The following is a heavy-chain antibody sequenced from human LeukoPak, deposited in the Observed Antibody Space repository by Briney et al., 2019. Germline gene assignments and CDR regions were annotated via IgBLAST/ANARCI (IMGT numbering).Heavy chain of an antibody. V-gene: IGHV3-23*01. CDR1: GFTFSSYA. J-gene: IGHJ4*02. CDR3: AKAGDFWSGFDY. D-gene: IGHD3-3*01. Sequence: PGGSLRLSCAASGFTFSSYAMSWVRQAPGKGLEWVSAISGSGGSTYYADSVKGRFTISRDNSKNTLYLQMNSPRAEDTAVYYCAKAGDFWSGFDYWGQGTLVTVSS. CDR2: ISGSGGST.